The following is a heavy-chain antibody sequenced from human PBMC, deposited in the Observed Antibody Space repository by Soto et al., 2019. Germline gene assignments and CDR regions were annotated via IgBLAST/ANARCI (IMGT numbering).Heavy chain of an antibody. J-gene: IGHJ4*02. V-gene: IGHV3-33*01. D-gene: IGHD6-25*01. Sequence: RXSXAASVFTFSSYXMHWVLKAPGKGLEWVAVIWYDGSNKYYADAVKGRFTISRDNSKKTLYLQMSSLRAEDTAVYYCARDLPRIAAAGRVGYWGQGTLGTVSS. CDR1: VFTFSSYX. CDR2: IWYDGSNK. CDR3: ARDLPRIAAAGRVGY.